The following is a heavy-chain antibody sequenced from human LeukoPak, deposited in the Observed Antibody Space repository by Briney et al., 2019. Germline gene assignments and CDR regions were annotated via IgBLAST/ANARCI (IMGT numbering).Heavy chain of an antibody. CDR3: AKDPGVVPAHYFDY. D-gene: IGHD2-2*01. CDR2: TGSTGVST. Sequence: GGSLRLSCAASGFTYSSYAMNWVRQAPGKGLEWVSGTGSTGVSTFYADSVKGRFTVSRDNSKNTLSLQMNSLRAEDTAVYYCAKDPGVVPAHYFDYWGQGTLVTVSS. V-gene: IGHV3-23*01. J-gene: IGHJ4*02. CDR1: GFTYSSYA.